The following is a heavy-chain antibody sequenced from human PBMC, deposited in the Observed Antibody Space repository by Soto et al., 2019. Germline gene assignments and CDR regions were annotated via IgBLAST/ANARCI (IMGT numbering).Heavy chain of an antibody. J-gene: IGHJ4*02. CDR3: AKHRGAYCSGDCYVDF. D-gene: IGHD2-21*02. CDR2: ITGNGVYT. Sequence: EVQLLESGGGLVQPGGFLRLSCAASGFTFNNYAMSWVRQAPGKGLEWVSVITGNGVYTYYADSVKGRFTISRDSSRNTLYLEMNSLRVEDSAQYYCAKHRGAYCSGDCYVDFWGQGTLVTVSS. CDR1: GFTFNNYA. V-gene: IGHV3-23*01.